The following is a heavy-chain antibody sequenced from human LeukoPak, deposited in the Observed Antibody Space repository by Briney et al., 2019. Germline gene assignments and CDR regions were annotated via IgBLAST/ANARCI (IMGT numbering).Heavy chain of an antibody. V-gene: IGHV3-23*01. CDR1: GFTFNNYA. Sequence: GGSLRLSCVASGFTFNNYAMSWVRQAPGRGLEWVSTISGGDGTTYYADSVKGRFTISRDNSKNTLYLQMNSLRVEDTAVYYCAKTPGRNNYGTFDYWGQGTLVTVSS. D-gene: IGHD4-17*01. CDR3: AKTPGRNNYGTFDY. CDR2: ISGGDGTT. J-gene: IGHJ4*02.